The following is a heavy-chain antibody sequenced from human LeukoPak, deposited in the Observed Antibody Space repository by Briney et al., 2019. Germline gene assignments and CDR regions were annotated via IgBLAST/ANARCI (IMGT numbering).Heavy chain of an antibody. Sequence: ASVKVSCKASGYTFTGYYMHWVRQAPGQGLEWMGWINPNSGGTNYAQKFQGRVTMTRDTSISTAYMELSRLRSDDTAVYYCARGKYDFWSADNPPSGYWGQGTLVTVSS. J-gene: IGHJ4*02. D-gene: IGHD3-3*01. CDR1: GYTFTGYY. CDR2: INPNSGGT. CDR3: ARGKYDFWSADNPPSGY. V-gene: IGHV1-2*02.